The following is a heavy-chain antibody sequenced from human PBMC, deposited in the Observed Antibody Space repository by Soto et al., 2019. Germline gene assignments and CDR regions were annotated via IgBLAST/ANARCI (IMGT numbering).Heavy chain of an antibody. J-gene: IGHJ6*02. CDR3: TTVTYYYDSSGYSWSRYYYGMGV. CDR2: IKSKTDGGTT. D-gene: IGHD3-22*01. Sequence: SLRLSCAASGFTFSNAWMSWVRQAPGKGLEWVGRIKSKTDGGTTDYAAPVKGRFTISRDDSKNTLYLQMNSLKTEDTAVYYCTTVTYYYDSSGYSWSRYYYGMGVWGQGTTVTVSS. V-gene: IGHV3-15*01. CDR1: GFTFSNAW.